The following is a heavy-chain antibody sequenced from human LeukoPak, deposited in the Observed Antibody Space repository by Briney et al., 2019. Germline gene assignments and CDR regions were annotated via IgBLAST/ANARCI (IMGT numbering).Heavy chain of an antibody. CDR1: GGSISSYY. Sequence: SETLSLTCTVSGGSISSYYWSWIRQPAGKGLEWIGRIYTSGSTNYNPSLKSRVTISVDTSKNQFSLKLSSVTAADTAVYYCARDDYYGSGSYSYYYYGMDVWGQGTTVTVSS. J-gene: IGHJ6*02. D-gene: IGHD3-10*01. CDR2: IYTSGST. V-gene: IGHV4-4*07. CDR3: ARDDYYGSGSYSYYYYGMDV.